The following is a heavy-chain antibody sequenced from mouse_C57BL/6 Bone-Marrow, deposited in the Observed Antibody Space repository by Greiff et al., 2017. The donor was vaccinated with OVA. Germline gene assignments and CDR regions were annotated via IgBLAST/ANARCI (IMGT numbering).Heavy chain of an antibody. V-gene: IGHV1-64*01. CDR3: ARCSSYSYWYFAF. D-gene: IGHD1-1*01. CDR2: IHPNSGST. J-gene: IGHJ1*03. Sequence: QVQLQQPGAELVKPGASVKLSCKASGYTFTSYWMHWVKQRPGQGLEWIGMIHPNSGSTNYNEKFKSKATLTVDTSSSTAYMQLSSLTSEDSAVYYGARCSSYSYWYFAFWGTGTTVTVSS. CDR1: GYTFTSYW.